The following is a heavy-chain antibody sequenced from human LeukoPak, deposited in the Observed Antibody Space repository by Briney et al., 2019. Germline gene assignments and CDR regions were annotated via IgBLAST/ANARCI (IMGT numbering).Heavy chain of an antibody. CDR1: GFTFSDAW. CDR2: IKSKTNGGTT. Sequence: GGSLRLSCAASGFTFSDAWMSWVRQAPGKGLEWVGRIKSKTNGGTTDYAAPVKGRFTVSRDDLQNTLFLQMNSLKTEDTAVYYCTTEQVPGYWGQGTLVTVSS. V-gene: IGHV3-15*01. J-gene: IGHJ1*01. D-gene: IGHD3-10*01. CDR3: TTEQVPGY.